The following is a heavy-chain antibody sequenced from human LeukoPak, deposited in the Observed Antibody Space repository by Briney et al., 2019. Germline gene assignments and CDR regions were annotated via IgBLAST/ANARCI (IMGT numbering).Heavy chain of an antibody. J-gene: IGHJ6*03. Sequence: SDTLSLTCTVSGGSIGTYYWSWIRQPPGKGLEWIGNIYTSGSTNYNPSLKSRVTISLDTSQNQFSLKLNSVTAADTAVYYCARQGEDFWTGFYTDSYMDVWGKGTTVTVS. CDR1: GGSIGTYY. CDR2: IYTSGST. CDR3: ARQGEDFWTGFYTDSYMDV. D-gene: IGHD3/OR15-3a*01. V-gene: IGHV4-4*09.